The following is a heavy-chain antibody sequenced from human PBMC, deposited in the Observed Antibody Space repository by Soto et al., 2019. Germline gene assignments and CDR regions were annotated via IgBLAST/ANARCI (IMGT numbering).Heavy chain of an antibody. Sequence: EVQLVESGGDLVQPGGSLRLSCAASGFTFSSLWMHWVRQVPGKGLVWVSLINSDGSRTTYADSVKGRFTISRDNAKNTLYLRMNSLRAEDTAVYYCARSYYYDTSGPVPPDNWGQGTLVTVSS. CDR1: GFTFSSLW. D-gene: IGHD3-22*01. CDR3: ARSYYYDTSGPVPPDN. V-gene: IGHV3-74*01. J-gene: IGHJ4*02. CDR2: INSDGSRT.